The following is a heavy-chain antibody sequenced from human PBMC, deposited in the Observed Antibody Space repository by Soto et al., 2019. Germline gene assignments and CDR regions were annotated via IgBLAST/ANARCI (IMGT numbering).Heavy chain of an antibody. CDR2: IRSKAYGGTT. CDR3: TRDSPYFGRGCSYLEX. D-gene: IGHD2-21*02. J-gene: IGHJ1*01. CDR1: GFTFGDYA. Sequence: GGSLRLSCTASGFTFGDYAMSWVRQAPGKGLEWVGFIRSKAYGGTTEYAASVKGRFTISRADSKSIAYLQMNSLKTEDTALYYCTRDSPYFGRGCSYLEXWGQGTFVTVSX. V-gene: IGHV3-49*04.